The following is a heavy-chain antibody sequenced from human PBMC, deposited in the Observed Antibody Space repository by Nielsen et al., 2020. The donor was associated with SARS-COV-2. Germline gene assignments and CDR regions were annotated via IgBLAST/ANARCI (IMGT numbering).Heavy chain of an antibody. D-gene: IGHD1-1*01. CDR2: ISSSSSYT. CDR1: GFTFSDYY. CDR3: ARGVSTGYYYYYMDV. Sequence: GGSLRLSCAASGFTFSDYYMSWIRQAPGKGLEWVSYISSSSSYTNYADSVKGRFTISRDNAKNSLYLQMNSLRAEDTAVYYCARGVSTGYYYYYMDVWGKGTTVTVSS. J-gene: IGHJ6*03. V-gene: IGHV3-11*06.